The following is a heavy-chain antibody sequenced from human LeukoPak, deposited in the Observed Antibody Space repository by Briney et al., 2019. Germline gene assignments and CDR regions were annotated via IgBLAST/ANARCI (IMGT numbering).Heavy chain of an antibody. V-gene: IGHV3-23*01. Sequence: GRSLRLSCAASGFTFGNYAMSWVRQAPGKGLEWVSAIIGSDDSTFYADSGKGRFTISRDNSKNTLYLQMNSLSAEDTALYFCTQDLGSGYDLFDHWGQGTLVTVSS. CDR3: TQDLGSGYDLFDH. D-gene: IGHD5-12*01. CDR1: GFTFGNYA. J-gene: IGHJ4*02. CDR2: IIGSDDST.